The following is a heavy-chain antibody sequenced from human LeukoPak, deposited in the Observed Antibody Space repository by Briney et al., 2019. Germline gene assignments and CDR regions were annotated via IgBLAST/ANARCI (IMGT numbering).Heavy chain of an antibody. CDR3: AKDSEEEIVVVVASPFDY. CDR2: ISGSGGST. CDR1: GFTFSSYA. V-gene: IGHV3-23*01. Sequence: QSGGSLRLSCAASGFTFSSYAMSWVRQAPGKGLEWASAISGSGGSTYYADSVKGRFTISRDNSKNTLYLQMNSLRAEDTAVYYCAKDSEEEIVVVVASPFDYWGQGTLVTVSS. J-gene: IGHJ4*02. D-gene: IGHD2-15*01.